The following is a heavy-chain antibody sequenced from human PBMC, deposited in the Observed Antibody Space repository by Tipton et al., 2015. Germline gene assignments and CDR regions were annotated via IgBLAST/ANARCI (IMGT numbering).Heavy chain of an antibody. D-gene: IGHD5-24*01. V-gene: IGHV4-61*03. Sequence: TLSLTCSVSGGSVSSANYYWSWIRQPPGKGLEWMGYISYSGSTHYNPSLKSRVSISLDTSKNHFSLSLTSATAADTAIYYCARDLEHGMDVWGQGTTVTASS. CDR3: ARDLEHGMDV. CDR1: GGSVSSANYY. J-gene: IGHJ6*02. CDR2: ISYSGST.